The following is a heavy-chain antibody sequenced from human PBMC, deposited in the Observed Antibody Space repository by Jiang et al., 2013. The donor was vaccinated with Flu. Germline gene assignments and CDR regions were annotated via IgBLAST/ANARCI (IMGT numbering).Heavy chain of an antibody. Sequence: SCKASGGTSAAMLSAGCDRPLGQGLEWMGGIIPIFGTANYAQKFQGRVTITADESTSTAYMELSSLRSEDTAVYYCARSGTTVTTGHFDYWGQGTLVTVSS. J-gene: IGHJ4*02. CDR3: ARSGTTVTTGHFDY. V-gene: IGHV1-69*01. CDR1: GGTSAAML. CDR2: IIPIFGTA. D-gene: IGHD4-17*01.